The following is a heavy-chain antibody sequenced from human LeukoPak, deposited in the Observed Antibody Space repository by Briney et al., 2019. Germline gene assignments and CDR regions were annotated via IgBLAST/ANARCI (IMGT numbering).Heavy chain of an antibody. J-gene: IGHJ4*02. CDR2: ISGSGGST. D-gene: IGHD3-10*01. CDR3: AKDAYYYGSGSYPY. CDR1: GFTFRSYA. V-gene: IGHV3-23*01. Sequence: GGSLRLSCAASGFTFRSYAMSWVRPAPGKGLEWVSAISGSGGSTYYADSVKGRFTISRDNSKNTLYLQMNSLRAEDTAVYYCAKDAYYYGSGSYPYWGQGTLVTVSS.